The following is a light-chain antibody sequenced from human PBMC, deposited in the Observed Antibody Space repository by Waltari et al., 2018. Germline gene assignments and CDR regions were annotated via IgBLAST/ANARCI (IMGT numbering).Light chain of an antibody. CDR2: RVS. J-gene: IGKJ2*03. CDR1: QSLLHSNGNTY. CDR3: MQTLQTPYS. V-gene: IGKV2D-29*01. Sequence: DIVMTQTPLSLPVTPGEPASISYRSSQSLLHSNGNTYLFWYLQKPGQPPRLLIQRVSNRFSGVPDRFSGSGSGTDFTLKISRVEAEDVGVYYCMQTLQTPYSFGQGTKVEIK.